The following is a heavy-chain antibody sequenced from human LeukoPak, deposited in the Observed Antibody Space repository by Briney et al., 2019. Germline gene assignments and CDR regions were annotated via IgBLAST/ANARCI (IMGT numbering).Heavy chain of an antibody. V-gene: IGHV3-30-3*01. CDR2: ISYDGNNK. Sequence: GGSLKLSCAASGFAFSSYALHWVRQAPGQGLQWVASISYDGNNKYYADSVRGRFTISRDSAKNTLYLQMNSLSTEDTAMYYCARSIVVVTYLAYWGQGTLVTVSS. D-gene: IGHD2-21*02. CDR3: ARSIVVVTYLAY. CDR1: GFAFSSYA. J-gene: IGHJ4*02.